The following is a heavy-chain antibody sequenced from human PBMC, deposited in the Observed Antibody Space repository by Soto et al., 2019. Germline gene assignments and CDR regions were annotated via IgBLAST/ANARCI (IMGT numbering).Heavy chain of an antibody. V-gene: IGHV1-3*01. CDR1: GYTFTSYA. CDR2: INAGNGNT. D-gene: IGHD6-19*01. J-gene: IGHJ4*02. Sequence: ASVKVSCKASGYTFTSYAMHWVRQAPGQRLEWMGWINAGNGNTKYSQKFQGRVTITRDTSASTAYMELSSLRSEDTAVYYCARPLAVAGYFDYWGQGTLVTVS. CDR3: ARPLAVAGYFDY.